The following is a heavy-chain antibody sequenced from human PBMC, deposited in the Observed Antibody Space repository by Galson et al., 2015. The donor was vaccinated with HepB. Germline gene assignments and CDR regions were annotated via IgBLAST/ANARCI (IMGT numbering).Heavy chain of an antibody. V-gene: IGHV3-30-3*01. CDR2: ISYDGSNK. CDR3: ARELGSTSSLGVFDY. D-gene: IGHD2-2*01. CDR1: GFTFSSYA. Sequence: SLRLSCAASGFTFSSYAMHWVRQAPGKGLEWVAVISYDGSNKYYADSVKGRFTISRDNSKNTLYLQMNSLRAEDTAVYYCARELGSTSSLGVFDYWGQGTLVTVSS. J-gene: IGHJ4*02.